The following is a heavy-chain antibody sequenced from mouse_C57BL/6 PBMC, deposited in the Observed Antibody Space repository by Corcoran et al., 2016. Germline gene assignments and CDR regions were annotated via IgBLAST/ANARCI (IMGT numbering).Heavy chain of an antibody. CDR1: GYTFTDYY. D-gene: IGHD1-1*01. Sequence: EVQLQQSGPVLVKPGASVKMYCKASGYTFTDYYMNWVQQSHGKSLEWIGVINPYNGGTSYNQKFKGKATLNVDKSSSTAYMELNSLTSEDSAVYYCARYYYGSSYPYFDYWGQGTTLTVSS. V-gene: IGHV1-19*01. J-gene: IGHJ2*01. CDR3: ARYYYGSSYPYFDY. CDR2: INPYNGGT.